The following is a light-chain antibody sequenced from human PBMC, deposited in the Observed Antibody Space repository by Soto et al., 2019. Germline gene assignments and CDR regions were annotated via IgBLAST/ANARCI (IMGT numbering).Light chain of an antibody. CDR2: RNS. Sequence: QSVLTQPPSASGTPGQRVTISCSGSSSNIGSNAVNWYQQIPGTAPKLLIYRNSQRPSGVPDRFSGSKSGTSASLAISGLRSEDEADYFCAAWDDSLSGPVFGGGTKLTVL. J-gene: IGLJ2*01. CDR3: AAWDDSLSGPV. CDR1: SSNIGSNA. V-gene: IGLV1-47*01.